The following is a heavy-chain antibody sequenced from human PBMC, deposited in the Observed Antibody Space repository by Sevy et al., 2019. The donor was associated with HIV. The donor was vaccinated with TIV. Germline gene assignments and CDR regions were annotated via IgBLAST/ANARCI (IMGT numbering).Heavy chain of an antibody. J-gene: IGHJ5*01. CDR3: AGENGSGRGDS. D-gene: IGHD3-3*01. Sequence: SETLSLTCTVSGGSITSLYWNWIRQPPGKGLEWIANIYYNGHINYNPSPKSRVTLTPGTSKNQFSLRLGSVTAADTAMYYCAGENGSGRGDSWGQGTLVTVSS. CDR2: IYYNGHI. V-gene: IGHV4-59*08. CDR1: GGSITSLY.